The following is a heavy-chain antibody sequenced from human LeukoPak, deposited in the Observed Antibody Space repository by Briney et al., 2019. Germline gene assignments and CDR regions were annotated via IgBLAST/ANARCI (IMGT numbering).Heavy chain of an antibody. V-gene: IGHV4-59*01. J-gene: IGHJ5*02. CDR2: IYYSGST. Sequence: KPSETLSLTCTVSGGSISSYYWSWIRQPPGKGLEGIGYIYYSGSTKYNPSLKSRVTISVDTSKSQISLKLSSVTAADMAVYYCARENSGYCSGDKCTNWFDPWGQGTLVTVSS. D-gene: IGHD2-15*01. CDR3: ARENSGYCSGDKCTNWFDP. CDR1: GGSISSYY.